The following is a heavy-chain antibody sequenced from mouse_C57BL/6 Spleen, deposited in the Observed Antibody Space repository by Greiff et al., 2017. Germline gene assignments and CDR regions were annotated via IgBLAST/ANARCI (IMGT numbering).Heavy chain of an antibody. CDR2: IDPETGGT. CDR1: GYTFTDYE. Sequence: QVQLQQSGAELVRPGASVTLSCKASGYTFTDYEMHWVKQTPVHGLEWIGAIDPETGGTAYNQKFKGKAILTADKSSSTAYMELRSLTSEDSAVYYCTRDDYGSSHWYFDVWCTGTTVTVSS. D-gene: IGHD1-1*01. V-gene: IGHV1-15*01. J-gene: IGHJ1*03. CDR3: TRDDYGSSHWYFDV.